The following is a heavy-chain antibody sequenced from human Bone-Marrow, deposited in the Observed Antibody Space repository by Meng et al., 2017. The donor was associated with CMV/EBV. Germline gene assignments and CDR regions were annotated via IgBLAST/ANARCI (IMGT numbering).Heavy chain of an antibody. CDR3: ARAYGYSSSWYYFDF. J-gene: IGHJ4*02. Sequence: QVQLVQSGAEVKKPGASVKVSCKASGYTFTSYDINWVRQASGQGLEWMGWMKPNSGNTGYAQKFQGRVTMTRNTSINTAYLELSSLRSEDTAVYYCARAYGYSSSWYYFDFWGQGTLVTVSS. V-gene: IGHV1-8*01. CDR1: GYTFTSYD. D-gene: IGHD6-13*01. CDR2: MKPNSGNT.